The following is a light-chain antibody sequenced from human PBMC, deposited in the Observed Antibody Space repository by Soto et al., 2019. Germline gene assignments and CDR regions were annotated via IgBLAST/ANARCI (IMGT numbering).Light chain of an antibody. CDR1: SSDVGGYNH. Sequence: QSALTQPASVSGSPGQSITISCTGTSSDVGGYNHVSWYQQHPGKAPKLMIYEVTNRPSGVSNRFSGSKSGNTASLTVSGLQAEDEADYYCSSYAGGNNLVFGGGTKLTVL. J-gene: IGLJ2*01. CDR2: EVT. CDR3: SSYAGGNNLV. V-gene: IGLV2-14*01.